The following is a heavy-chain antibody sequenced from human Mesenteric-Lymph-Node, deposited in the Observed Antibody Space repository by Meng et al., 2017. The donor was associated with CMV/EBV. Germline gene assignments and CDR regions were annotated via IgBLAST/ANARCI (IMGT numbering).Heavy chain of an antibody. D-gene: IGHD4-17*01. V-gene: IGHV3-53*01. Sequence: GGSLRLSCAASGFTVSSNYMSWVRQAPGKGLEWVSVIYSGGSTYYADSVKGRFTISRDNSKNTLYLQMNSLRAEDTAVHYCWGYGDYTYYYYGMDVWGQGTTVTVSS. CDR1: GFTVSSNY. CDR2: IYSGGST. J-gene: IGHJ6*02. CDR3: WGYGDYTYYYYGMDV.